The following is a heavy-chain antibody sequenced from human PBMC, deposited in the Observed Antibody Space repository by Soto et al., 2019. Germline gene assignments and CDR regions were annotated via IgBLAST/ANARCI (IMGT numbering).Heavy chain of an antibody. CDR3: VKDQDWNYASNDAFDI. CDR2: IGSNGGST. CDR1: GFTFLSYA. J-gene: IGHJ3*02. D-gene: IGHD1-7*01. V-gene: IGHV3-64D*06. Sequence: AGGSLRLSCSASGFTFLSYAMHWVRQAPGKGLEYVSAIGSNGGSTYYADSVKGRFTISRDNSKNTLYLQMSSLRAEDTAMYYCVKDQDWNYASNDAFDIWGQGTVVTVSS.